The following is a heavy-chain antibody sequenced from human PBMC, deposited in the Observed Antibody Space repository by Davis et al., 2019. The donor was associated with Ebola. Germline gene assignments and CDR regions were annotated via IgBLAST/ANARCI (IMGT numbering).Heavy chain of an antibody. D-gene: IGHD3-3*01. V-gene: IGHV4-59*08. CDR2: ISNGGRT. Sequence: SETLSLTCSVSGGSVGSDYWSWIRQSPGKGLEWIAFISNGGRTIYNPSLKSRVTISVDTSKNQFSLKLSSVTAADTAVYYCARMLVWSGYRTLDYWGQGTLVTVSS. J-gene: IGHJ4*02. CDR1: GGSVGSDY. CDR3: ARMLVWSGYRTLDY.